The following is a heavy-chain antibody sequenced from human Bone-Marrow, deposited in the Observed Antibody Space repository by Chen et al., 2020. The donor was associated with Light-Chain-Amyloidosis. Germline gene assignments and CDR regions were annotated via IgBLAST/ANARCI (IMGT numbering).Heavy chain of an antibody. V-gene: IGHV1-69*01. Sequence: QVQLVQSGAEVKKPGSSVKVSCKASGGTLRNYAINWVRQAPGQGLEWMGGIIPVLGKSSFSQKFQGRVTMTADDSTGTADRELRSLRCEDTAVYYCATRTGDLVDTMEVLGLDYGGQGTPVTVSS. CDR2: IIPVLGKS. D-gene: IGHD5-12*01. CDR1: GGTLRNYA. J-gene: IGHJ4*02. CDR3: ATRTGDLVDTMEVLGLDY.